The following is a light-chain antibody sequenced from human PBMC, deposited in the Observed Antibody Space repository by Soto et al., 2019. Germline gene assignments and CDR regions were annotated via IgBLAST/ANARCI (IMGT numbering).Light chain of an antibody. CDR2: GVS. CDR1: QSVSTRY. V-gene: IGKV3-20*01. J-gene: IGKJ3*01. CDR3: QHYGSSPPRFT. Sequence: EIVLTQSPGTLSLSPGERATLSCRASQSVSTRYLAWYQQKPGQAPRLLIHGVSSRATGIPDRFSGSGSGTDFILTISRLEPEDSAVYFCQHYGSSPPRFTFGPGTKVEIK.